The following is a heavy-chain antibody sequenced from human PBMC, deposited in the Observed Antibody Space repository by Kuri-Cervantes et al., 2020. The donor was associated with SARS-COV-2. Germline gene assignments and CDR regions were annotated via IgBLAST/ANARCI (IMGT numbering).Heavy chain of an antibody. CDR2: IIPIFGTA. V-gene: IGHV1-69*13. CDR1: GYTFTSYG. J-gene: IGHJ4*02. D-gene: IGHD2-8*01. Sequence: SVKVSRKASGYTFTSYGISWVRQAPGQGLEWMGGIIPIFGTADYAQKFQGRVTITADESTSTAYMELSSLRSEDTAVYYCARAGWATGCTNGVCYTPYFDYWGQGTLVTVSS. CDR3: ARAGWATGCTNGVCYTPYFDY.